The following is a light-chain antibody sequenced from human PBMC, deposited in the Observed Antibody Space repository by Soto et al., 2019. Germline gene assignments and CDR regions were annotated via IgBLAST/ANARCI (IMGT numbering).Light chain of an antibody. CDR3: QAWDSSTVV. J-gene: IGLJ2*01. Sequence: SYELTQPPSVSLSPGQTASITCSGDKLGDKYACWYQQKPGHSPVLVIYQDTMRPSGIPELFSGSNSGNTATLTISGTQAMDEADYSCQAWDSSTVVFGGGTKVTVL. CDR1: KLGDKY. CDR2: QDT. V-gene: IGLV3-1*01.